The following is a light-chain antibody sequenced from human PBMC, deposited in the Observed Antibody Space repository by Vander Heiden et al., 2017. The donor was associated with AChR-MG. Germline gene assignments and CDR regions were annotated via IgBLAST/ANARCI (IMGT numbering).Light chain of an antibody. CDR3: SSYTSSSTWV. CDR2: DVS. CDR1: VREVGGYHS. V-gene: IGLV2-14*03. Sequence: QSALTQPASVSGSPGQSTTISCTGTVREVGGYHSVAWYQQHPGKAPKLMIYDVSNRPSGVSNRFSGYKSGNTASLTISGLQAEDEADYYCSSYTSSSTWVFGGGTKLTVL. J-gene: IGLJ3*02.